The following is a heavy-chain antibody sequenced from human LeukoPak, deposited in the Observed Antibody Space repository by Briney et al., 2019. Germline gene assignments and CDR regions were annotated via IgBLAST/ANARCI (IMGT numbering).Heavy chain of an antibody. CDR2: IRYDGSNK. J-gene: IGHJ1*01. D-gene: IGHD4-17*01. CDR3: AKENYGDSTGGRFQH. V-gene: IGHV3-30*02. CDR1: GFTFSSYG. Sequence: GGSLRLSCAASGFTFSSYGMHWVRQASGKGLEWVAFIRYDGSNKYYADSVKGRFTISKDNSKNTLYLQMNSLRTEDTAVYYCAKENYGDSTGGRFQHWGQGTLVTVSS.